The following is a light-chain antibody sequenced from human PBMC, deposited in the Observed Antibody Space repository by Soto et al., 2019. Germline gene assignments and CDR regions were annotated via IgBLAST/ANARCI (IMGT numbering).Light chain of an antibody. J-gene: IGKJ1*01. CDR2: DAS. CDR3: QQRSNWWT. Sequence: EIVLTQSPGTLSLSPGERATLSCRASQSVSSSFLAWYQQKPGQAPRLLIYDASNRATVIPARFSGSGSGTDFTLTISSLEPEDFAVYYCQQRSNWWTFGQGTKVEIK. CDR1: QSVSSSF. V-gene: IGKV3D-20*02.